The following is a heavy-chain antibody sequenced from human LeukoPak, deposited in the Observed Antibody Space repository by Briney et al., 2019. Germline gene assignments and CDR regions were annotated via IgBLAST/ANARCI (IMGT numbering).Heavy chain of an antibody. CDR1: GGSISSNGYF. CDR3: ARTSYYGSGLEY. D-gene: IGHD3-10*01. J-gene: IGHJ4*02. V-gene: IGHV4-39*07. Sequence: SETLSLTCTVSGGSISSNGYFWGWIRQPPGKGLEWIGTIYYSGNTYYNPSLESRVTISVNTAKNQFSLKLNSVAAADTAVYYCARTSYYGSGLEYWGQGTLVMVSS. CDR2: IYYSGNT.